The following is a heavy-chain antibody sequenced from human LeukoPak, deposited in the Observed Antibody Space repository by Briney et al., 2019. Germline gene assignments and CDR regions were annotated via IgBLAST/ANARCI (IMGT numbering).Heavy chain of an antibody. CDR1: GFALRSCC. V-gene: IGHV3-30*02. D-gene: IGHD1-26*01. CDR3: ARVAGGATGY. Sequence: PGASLGPSWEASGFALRSCCMHWARQEQGKGREWVAFIHYDGTNNYYADSVRGRFTISRDNSKNTLYLQMNSLRAEDTAVYYCARVAGGATGYWGQGTLVTVSS. CDR2: IHYDGTNN. J-gene: IGHJ4*02.